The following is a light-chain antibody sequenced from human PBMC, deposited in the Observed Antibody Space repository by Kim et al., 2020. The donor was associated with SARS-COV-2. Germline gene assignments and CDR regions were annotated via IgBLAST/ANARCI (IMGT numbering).Light chain of an antibody. Sequence: DIQMTQSPSSLSASVGDRVTITCRASQSISSYLNWYQQKPGKAPKLLIYTASSLQSGVPSRFTGSGSETDFTLTISSLQPEDFATYYCQQTYSASRTFGQRTKVDIK. CDR2: TAS. V-gene: IGKV1-39*01. J-gene: IGKJ1*01. CDR1: QSISSY. CDR3: QQTYSASRT.